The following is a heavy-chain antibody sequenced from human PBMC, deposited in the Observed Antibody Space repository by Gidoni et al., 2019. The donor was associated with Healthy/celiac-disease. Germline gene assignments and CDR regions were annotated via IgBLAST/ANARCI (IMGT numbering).Heavy chain of an antibody. V-gene: IGHV3-20*04. J-gene: IGHJ3*02. Sequence: EVQLVESGGGVVRHGGSMRLSCAASGFTFDDYGMSWVRQAPGKGLEWFSGINWNGGSTGYADSVKGRFTISRDNAKNSLYLQMNSLRAEDTALYYCARRKYSSGSGGAFDIWGQGTMVTVSS. CDR2: INWNGGST. D-gene: IGHD6-19*01. CDR3: ARRKYSSGSGGAFDI. CDR1: GFTFDDYG.